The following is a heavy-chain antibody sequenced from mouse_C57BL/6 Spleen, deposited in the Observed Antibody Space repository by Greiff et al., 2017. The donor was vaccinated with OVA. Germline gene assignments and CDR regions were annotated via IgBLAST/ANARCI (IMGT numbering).Heavy chain of an antibody. CDR1: GYTFTSYW. Sequence: QVQLQQPGAELVKPGASVKMSCKASGYTFTSYWITWVKQRPGQGLEWIGDIYPGSGSTNYNEKFKSKATLTVDTSSSTAYMQLSSLTSEDSAVDYCTRAATVVAPYWYFDVWGTGTTVTVSS. J-gene: IGHJ1*03. V-gene: IGHV1-55*01. D-gene: IGHD1-1*01. CDR3: TRAATVVAPYWYFDV. CDR2: IYPGSGST.